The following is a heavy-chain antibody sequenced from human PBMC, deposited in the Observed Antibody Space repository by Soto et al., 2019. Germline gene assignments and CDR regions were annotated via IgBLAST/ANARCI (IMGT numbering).Heavy chain of an antibody. Sequence: AETLCLTCTISVASMNIYHWSWIRQPAGKGLDWIGHIHSSGSTNYNPSLKSRVTMSVDTSKNQFSLRLMSLTAADTAVYYCARDQGVAAAGITWFDPWGQGSMVTVSS. CDR2: IHSSGST. D-gene: IGHD6-13*01. CDR3: ARDQGVAAAGITWFDP. V-gene: IGHV4-4*07. CDR1: VASMNIYH. J-gene: IGHJ5*02.